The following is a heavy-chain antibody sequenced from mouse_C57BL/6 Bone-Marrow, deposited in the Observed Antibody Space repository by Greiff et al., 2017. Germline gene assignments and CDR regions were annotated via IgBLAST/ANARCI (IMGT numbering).Heavy chain of an antibody. CDR2: IYPGNGDT. V-gene: IGHV1-12*01. CDR3: ARPPVD. CDR1: GYTFTSYT. J-gene: IGHJ4*01. D-gene: IGHD1-1*01. Sequence: LQQSGAELVRPGASVKMSCKASGYTFTSYTMHWVKQTPRQGLEWIGAIYPGNGDTSYNQKFKGKATLTVDKSSSTAYMQLSSLTSEDSAVYSCARPPVDWGQGTSVTVSS.